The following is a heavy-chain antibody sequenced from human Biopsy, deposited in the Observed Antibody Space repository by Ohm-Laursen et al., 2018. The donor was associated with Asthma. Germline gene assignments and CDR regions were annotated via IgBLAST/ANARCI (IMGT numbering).Heavy chain of an antibody. Sequence: SLRLSCAASGFTFSSYALSWVRQAPGKGLEWVSGISGDAQRTYYEDSVKGRFIISRDNSKNTIYLQLNSLRAEDTAVYYCAKDWKSLYVQYFFEYWGQGTLVTVSS. CDR3: AKDWKSLYVQYFFEY. V-gene: IGHV3-23*01. CDR2: ISGDAQRT. J-gene: IGHJ4*02. D-gene: IGHD5/OR15-5a*01. CDR1: GFTFSSYA.